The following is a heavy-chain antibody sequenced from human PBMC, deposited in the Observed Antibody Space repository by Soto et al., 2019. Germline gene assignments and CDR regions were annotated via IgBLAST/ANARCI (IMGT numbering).Heavy chain of an antibody. D-gene: IGHD2-15*01. CDR3: EREENCGCGTCYSEYFHH. V-gene: IGHV1-46*01. J-gene: IGHJ1*01. Sequence: QVQLVQSGAEVKKPGASVKVSCKTSGYIFTAYSMHWVRQAPGQGLEWMGVVNPSGGSAHYAQSFEGRFTLTRDTSTSTFYMELSSLRSEGTAVYYCEREENCGCGTCYSEYFHHWGQGTLVTDSS. CDR2: VNPSGGSA. CDR1: GYIFTAYS.